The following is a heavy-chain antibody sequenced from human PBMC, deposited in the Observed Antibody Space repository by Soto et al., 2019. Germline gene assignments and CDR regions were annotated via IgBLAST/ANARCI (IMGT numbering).Heavy chain of an antibody. CDR3: ARGRYSSSSSDYFDY. D-gene: IGHD6-13*01. J-gene: IGHJ4*02. V-gene: IGHV4-34*01. CDR1: GGSFSGYY. CDR2: NNHSGST. Sequence: QVQLQQWGAGLLKPSETLSLTCAVYGGSFSGYYWSWIRQPPGKGLEWIGENNHSGSTNYNPSLKSRVTISVDTSKNQFSLKLSSVTAADTAVYYCARGRYSSSSSDYFDYWGQGTLVTVSS.